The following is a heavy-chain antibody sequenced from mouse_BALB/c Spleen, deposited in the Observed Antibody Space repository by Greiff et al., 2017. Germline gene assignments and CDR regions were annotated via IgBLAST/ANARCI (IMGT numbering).Heavy chain of an antibody. CDR2: ISDGGSYT. Sequence: EVKLMESGGGLVKPGGSLKLSCAASGFTFSDYYMYWVRQTPEKRLEWVATISDGGSYTYYPDSVKGRFTISRDNAKNNLYLQMSSLKSEDTAMYYCARGYDYDKGFAYWGQGTLVTVSA. V-gene: IGHV5-4*02. CDR3: ARGYDYDKGFAY. CDR1: GFTFSDYY. J-gene: IGHJ3*01. D-gene: IGHD2-4*01.